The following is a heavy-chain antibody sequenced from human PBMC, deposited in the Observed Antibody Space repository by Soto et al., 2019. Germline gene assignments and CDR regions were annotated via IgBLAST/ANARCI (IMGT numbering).Heavy chain of an antibody. D-gene: IGHD3-22*01. V-gene: IGHV3-33*01. CDR1: GFTFSSYG. CDR2: IWYDGSKK. CDR3: ARDWILYYYDSSGYSFGAFDI. Sequence: GGSLRLSCAASGFTFSSYGMHWVRQAPGKGLEWVALIWYDGSKKYYADSVKGRFTISRDDSKNSLYLQMNSLRAEDTAVYYCARDWILYYYDSSGYSFGAFDIWGQGTMVTVSS. J-gene: IGHJ3*02.